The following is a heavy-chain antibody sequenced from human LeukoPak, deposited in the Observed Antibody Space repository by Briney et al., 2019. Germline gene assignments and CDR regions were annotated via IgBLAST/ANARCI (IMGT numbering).Heavy chain of an antibody. CDR2: ISGSGGST. CDR1: GFTFSSYA. J-gene: IGHJ4*02. V-gene: IGHV3-23*01. Sequence: GGSLRLSCAASGFTFSSYAMSWVRQAPGKGLEWVSAISGSGGSTYYADSVKGRFTISRDNSKNTLYLQMNSLRAEDTAVYYCAKDPNLRYCSGGSCSYPYYFDYWGQGTLVTVSS. CDR3: AKDPNLRYCSGGSCSYPYYFDY. D-gene: IGHD2-15*01.